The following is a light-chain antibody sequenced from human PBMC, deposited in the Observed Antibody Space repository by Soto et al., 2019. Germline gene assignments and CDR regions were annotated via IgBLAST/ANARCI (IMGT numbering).Light chain of an antibody. CDR3: QVWDGSSDQVV. CDR2: YDS. Sequence: SYELTQPSSVSVAPRKTARITCGGSDIGDKSVHWYQQKPGQAPVLVICYDSDRPSGIPARFSGSNSGHTATLTISSVEAGDEADYFCQVWDGSSDQVVFGGGTKLTVL. CDR1: DIGDKS. V-gene: IGLV3-21*04. J-gene: IGLJ2*01.